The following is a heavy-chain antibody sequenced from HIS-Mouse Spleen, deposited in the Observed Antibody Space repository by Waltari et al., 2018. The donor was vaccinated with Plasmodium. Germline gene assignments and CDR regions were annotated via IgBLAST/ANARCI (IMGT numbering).Heavy chain of an antibody. Sequence: QLQLQKSGPGLVKPSETLSLTCTVSGGSISSSSYYWGWLRQPPGKGLEWIGSIYYSGSTYYNPSLKSRVTISVDTSKNQFSLKLSSVTAADTAVYYCARDRITGTSYFDYWGQGTLVTVSS. CDR2: IYYSGST. V-gene: IGHV4-39*07. CDR3: ARDRITGTSYFDY. J-gene: IGHJ4*02. D-gene: IGHD1-7*01. CDR1: GGSISSSSYY.